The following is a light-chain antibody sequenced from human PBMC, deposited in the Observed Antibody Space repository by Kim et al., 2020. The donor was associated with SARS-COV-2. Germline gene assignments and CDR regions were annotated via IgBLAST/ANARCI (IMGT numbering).Light chain of an antibody. CDR1: QSVTSNY. V-gene: IGKV3-20*01. CDR3: QQYGSAPST. CDR2: GAS. J-gene: IGKJ1*01. Sequence: SPGERATLACRASQSVTSNYLAWNQQRPGQPPRLLIYGASSRATDIPDKFSGSGSGTDFTLTISRLEPDDFAVYYCQQYGSAPSTFGQGPKVDIK.